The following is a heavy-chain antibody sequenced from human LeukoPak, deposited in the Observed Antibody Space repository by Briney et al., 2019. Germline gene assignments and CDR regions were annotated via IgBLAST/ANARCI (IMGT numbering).Heavy chain of an antibody. J-gene: IGHJ3*02. CDR1: GFTFSSYA. CDR2: INPNSGGT. D-gene: IGHD5-18*01. Sequence: GGSLRLSCAASGFTFSSYAMHWVRQAPGQGLEWMGWINPNSGGTNYAQKFQGRVTMTRDTSISTAYMELSRLRSDDTAVYYCARSRQLWSQSDAFDIWGQGTMVTVSS. CDR3: ARSRQLWSQSDAFDI. V-gene: IGHV1-2*02.